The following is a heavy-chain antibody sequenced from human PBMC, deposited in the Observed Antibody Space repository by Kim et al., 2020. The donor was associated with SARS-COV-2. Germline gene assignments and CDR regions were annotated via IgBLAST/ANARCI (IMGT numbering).Heavy chain of an antibody. CDR1: GFTFSSYS. D-gene: IGHD6-13*01. CDR3: ASDTGYSSSWTAGGGYYFDY. V-gene: IGHV3-21*01. CDR2: ISSSSSYI. J-gene: IGHJ4*02. Sequence: GGSLRLSCAASGFTFSSYSMNWVRQAPGKGLEWVSSISSSSSYIYYADSVKGRFTISRDNAKNSLYLQMNSLRAEDTAVYYCASDTGYSSSWTAGGGYYFDYWGQGHLVTVSS.